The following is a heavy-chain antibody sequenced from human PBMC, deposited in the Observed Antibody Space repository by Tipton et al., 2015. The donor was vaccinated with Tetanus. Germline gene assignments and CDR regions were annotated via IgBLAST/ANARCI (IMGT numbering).Heavy chain of an antibody. J-gene: IGHJ6*02. V-gene: IGHV3-33*06. CDR3: AKVSGGYDLYYYYGMDV. D-gene: IGHD5-12*01. CDR1: GFTFSSYG. CDR2: IWHDGKNK. Sequence: SLRLSCAASGFTFSSYGMHWVRQAPGKGLEWVALIWHDGKNKYYADSVKGRFTISRDNSKSTLYLQMNSLRAEDTAVYYCAKVSGGYDLYYYYGMDVWGQGTTVTVSS.